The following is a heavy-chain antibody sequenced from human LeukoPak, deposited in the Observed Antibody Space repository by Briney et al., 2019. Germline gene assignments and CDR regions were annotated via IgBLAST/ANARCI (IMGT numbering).Heavy chain of an antibody. Sequence: GGSLRLSCAVSGFTFSDFWMNWVRRSPGKGLEWVASINQNGGETSYVDSVKGRFTISRDNPKNSLYLQMSSLRAEGTAVYYCARDGTAPGLYFDLWGQGTLVTVSS. D-gene: IGHD6-13*01. CDR3: ARDGTAPGLYFDL. V-gene: IGHV3-7*01. CDR2: INQNGGET. CDR1: GFTFSDFW. J-gene: IGHJ4*01.